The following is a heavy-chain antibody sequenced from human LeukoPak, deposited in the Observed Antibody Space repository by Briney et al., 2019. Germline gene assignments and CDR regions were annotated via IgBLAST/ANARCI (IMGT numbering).Heavy chain of an antibody. CDR2: ISDSGTYP. Sequence: GGSLRLSCVASGFAFSSYAMSWVRQAPGKGLEWVSAISDSGTYPYYADSVKGQFTISRDNAKNSLYLQMNSLRAEDTAVYYCASTGSIAAAGTDYWGQGTLVTVSS. V-gene: IGHV3-23*01. CDR3: ASTGSIAAAGTDY. CDR1: GFAFSSYA. J-gene: IGHJ4*02. D-gene: IGHD6-13*01.